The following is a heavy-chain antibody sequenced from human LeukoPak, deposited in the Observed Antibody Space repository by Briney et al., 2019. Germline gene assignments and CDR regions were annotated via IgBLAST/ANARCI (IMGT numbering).Heavy chain of an antibody. Sequence: SETLSLTCAVYGGSFSGYYWSWIRKPPGKGLEWIGEINHSGSTNYNPSLKSRVTISVDTSKNQFSLKLSSVTAADTAVYYCARRPHPHYYDSSGYYFLDYWGQGTLVTVSS. D-gene: IGHD3-22*01. J-gene: IGHJ4*02. CDR1: GGSFSGYY. CDR2: INHSGST. V-gene: IGHV4-34*01. CDR3: ARRPHPHYYDSSGYYFLDY.